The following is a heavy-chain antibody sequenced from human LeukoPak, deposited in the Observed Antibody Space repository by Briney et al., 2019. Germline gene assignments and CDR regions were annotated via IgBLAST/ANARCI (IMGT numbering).Heavy chain of an antibody. J-gene: IGHJ6*03. Sequence: SETLSLICTVSGRSLSSSSYYWGWIRQPPGKGLEWVGRNYYSGSTYYNPSLKSRVTISVDTSKTQFSLKLSSVIAADTAVYYCARSPGVYRYYYYMDVWRKATTVTVSS. V-gene: IGHV4-39*01. CDR1: GRSLSSSSYY. CDR3: ARSPGVYRYYYYMDV. D-gene: IGHD6-6*01. CDR2: NYYSGST.